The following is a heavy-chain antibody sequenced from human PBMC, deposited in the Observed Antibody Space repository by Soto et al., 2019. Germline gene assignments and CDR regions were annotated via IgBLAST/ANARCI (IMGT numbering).Heavy chain of an antibody. D-gene: IGHD3-3*01. J-gene: IGHJ4*02. CDR2: ISDDGVNQ. CDR1: GFNVPICG. CDR3: ATDPYYEFSSGGLLYFDX. Sequence: PEGSLRLTWMGSGFNVPICGIHWVRQAPGTGMAWVSFISDDGVNQDYSSSVKVRFSVSRDHSENKIYLQMNSLRPDDSGVSYCATDPYYEFSSGGLLYFDXWGRGTLATVSX. V-gene: IGHV3-30*03.